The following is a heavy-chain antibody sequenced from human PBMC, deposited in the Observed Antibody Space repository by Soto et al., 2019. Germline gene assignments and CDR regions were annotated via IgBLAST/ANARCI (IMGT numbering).Heavy chain of an antibody. CDR2: ISGSGDST. V-gene: IGHV3-23*01. CDR1: GFTFSNYA. D-gene: IGHD2-15*01. CDR3: AKDGVVVAASFDY. J-gene: IGHJ4*02. Sequence: GSLRLSCAASGFTFSNYAMSWVRQAPGKGLEWVSAISGSGDSTYYADSVKGRFTISRDNSKNTLYLQMNSLRAEDTAVYYCAKDGVVVAASFDYWGQGTLVTVSS.